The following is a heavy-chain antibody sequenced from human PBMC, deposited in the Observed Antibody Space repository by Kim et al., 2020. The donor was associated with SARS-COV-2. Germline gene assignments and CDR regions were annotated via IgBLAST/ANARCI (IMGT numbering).Heavy chain of an antibody. CDR3: ARDPYSSGWSNYYYYYGMDV. D-gene: IGHD6-19*01. J-gene: IGHJ6*02. V-gene: IGHV3-11*06. Sequence: RFTISRDNAKNSLYLQMNSLRAEDTAVYYCARDPYSSGWSNYYYYYGMDVWGQGTTVTVSS.